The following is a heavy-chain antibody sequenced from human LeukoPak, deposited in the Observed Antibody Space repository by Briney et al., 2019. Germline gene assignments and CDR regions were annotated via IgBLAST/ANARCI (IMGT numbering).Heavy chain of an antibody. CDR1: GGSFSGYY. J-gene: IGHJ4*02. CDR2: INHSGST. D-gene: IGHD3-10*01. Sequence: SETLSLTCAVYGGSFSGYYWSWIRQPPGKGLEWIGEINHSGSTNYNPSLKSRVTISVDTSKNQFSLKLSSVTAADTAVYYCARYGSGSYYPYYFDYWGQGTLVTVSS. CDR3: ARYGSGSYYPYYFDY. V-gene: IGHV4-34*01.